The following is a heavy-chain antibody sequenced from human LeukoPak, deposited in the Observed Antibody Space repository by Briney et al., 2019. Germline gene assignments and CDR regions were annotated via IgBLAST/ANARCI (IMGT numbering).Heavy chain of an antibody. Sequence: ASVKVSCKASGYTFTSYYMHWVRQAPGQGLEWMGIINPSSSSTSYAQKFQGRITMTRDTSTSTVYMELSSLRSEDTAVYYCARDDHASGFDYWGQGTLVTVSS. CDR3: ARDDHASGFDY. D-gene: IGHD3-10*01. CDR2: INPSSSST. CDR1: GYTFTSYY. V-gene: IGHV1-46*01. J-gene: IGHJ4*02.